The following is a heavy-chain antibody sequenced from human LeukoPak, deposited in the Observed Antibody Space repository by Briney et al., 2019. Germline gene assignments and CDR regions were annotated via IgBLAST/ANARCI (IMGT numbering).Heavy chain of an antibody. CDR3: ARPRRAAAGTGPFDY. Sequence: PSETLSLTCTVSGGSISSSSYYWGWIRQPPGKGLEWIGSIYYSGSTYYNPSLKSRVTISVDTSKNQFSLKLSSVTAADTAVYYCARPRRAAAGTGPFDYWGQGTLVTVSS. CDR1: GGSISSSSYY. J-gene: IGHJ4*02. CDR2: IYYSGST. D-gene: IGHD6-13*01. V-gene: IGHV4-39*01.